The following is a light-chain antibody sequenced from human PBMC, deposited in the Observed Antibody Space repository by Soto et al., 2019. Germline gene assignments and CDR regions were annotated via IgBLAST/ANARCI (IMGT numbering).Light chain of an antibody. CDR3: MQSLQTPLT. J-gene: IGKJ1*01. V-gene: IGKV2-28*01. CDR2: LGS. CDR1: QSLLNSNGYNC. Sequence: DIVMTQSPLSLPVTPGEPASISCRSSQSLLNSNGYNCLEWYLQKPGQSPQLLIYLGSNRASGVPDRFSGSGSGKVFTLKISRVEAEDVGVYFCMQSLQTPLTFGQGTKVEFK.